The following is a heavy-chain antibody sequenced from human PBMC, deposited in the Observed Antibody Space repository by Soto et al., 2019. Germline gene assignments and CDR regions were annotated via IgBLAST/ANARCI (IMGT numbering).Heavy chain of an antibody. D-gene: IGHD4-17*01. V-gene: IGHV4-4*07. Sequence: QVHLQESGPGLVKPSGTLSLICTVSGNSMFNYYWSWIRQPAGKGLEWIGRVYTDGTAIYNPSLKSRVTMSVDMSKNQFSLNVNSVTAADTAVYYCAKGWFVDGDYMHHVMDVWGQGATAIVS. CDR2: VYTDGTA. CDR1: GNSMFNYY. J-gene: IGHJ6*02. CDR3: AKGWFVDGDYMHHVMDV.